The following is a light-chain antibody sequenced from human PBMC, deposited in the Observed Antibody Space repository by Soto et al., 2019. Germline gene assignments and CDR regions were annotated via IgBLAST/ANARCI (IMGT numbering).Light chain of an antibody. Sequence: IQLTQSPPSLSASIGDRVTVTCRASQAIGSYLTWYQQKPGKAPKLLIYAASTLHRGVPSRFSGSGSGTDFTLPISSLQPEDFGTYYCQQLKSSPPITFGPGTKVDIK. CDR1: QAIGSY. CDR2: AAS. CDR3: QQLKSSPPIT. V-gene: IGKV1-9*01. J-gene: IGKJ3*01.